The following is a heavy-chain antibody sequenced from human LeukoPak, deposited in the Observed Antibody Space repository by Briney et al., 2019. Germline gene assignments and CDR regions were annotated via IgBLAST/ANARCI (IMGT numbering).Heavy chain of an antibody. V-gene: IGHV3-11*01. Sequence: GGSLRLSCAASGFTFSDYYMSWIRQAPGKGLEWVSYISSSGSTIYYADSVKGRFTISRDNAKNSLYLQMNSLRAGDTAVYYCARDGFAYCSSTSCYDYWGQGTLVTVSS. J-gene: IGHJ4*02. CDR1: GFTFSDYY. D-gene: IGHD2-2*01. CDR3: ARDGFAYCSSTSCYDY. CDR2: ISSSGSTI.